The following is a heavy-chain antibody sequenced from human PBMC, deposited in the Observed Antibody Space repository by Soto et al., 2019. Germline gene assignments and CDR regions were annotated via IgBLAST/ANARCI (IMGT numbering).Heavy chain of an antibody. J-gene: IGHJ6*02. Sequence: LRLSCAASGFTFDDYAMHWVRQAPGKGLEWVSGISWNSGSIGYADSVKGRFTISRDNAKNSLYLQMNSLRAEDTALYYCAKDMGDIGPSEYYYYYGMDVWGQGTTVTVSS. V-gene: IGHV3-9*01. CDR1: GFTFDDYA. CDR2: ISWNSGSI. CDR3: AKDMGDIGPSEYYYYYGMDV. D-gene: IGHD5-12*01.